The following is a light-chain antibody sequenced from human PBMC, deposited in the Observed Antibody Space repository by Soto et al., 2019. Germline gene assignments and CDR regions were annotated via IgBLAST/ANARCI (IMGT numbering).Light chain of an antibody. CDR3: KQLDGYPAT. CDR2: AAS. J-gene: IGKJ5*01. V-gene: IGKV1-9*01. CDR1: QGVNNY. Sequence: DIQLTQSPSFLSASVGDRVTITCRASQGVNNYFAWYQQKPGKAPKLLIYAASTLHSGVPSRFSGSGSGTEFTLTISSLQPEDFATYYCKQLDGYPATFGQGTRLEIK.